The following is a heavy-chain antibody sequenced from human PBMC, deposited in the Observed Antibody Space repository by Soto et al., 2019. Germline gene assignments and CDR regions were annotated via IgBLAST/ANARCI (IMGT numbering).Heavy chain of an antibody. V-gene: IGHV3-11*06. J-gene: IGHJ6*02. Sequence: GGSLRLSCAASGFTFSDYYMSWIRQAPGKGLEWVSYISSSSSYTNYADSVKGRFTISRDNAKNSLYLQMNRLRAEDTAVYYCARDSDWGYYYYGMDVWGQGTTVTVSS. CDR2: ISSSSSYT. D-gene: IGHD7-27*01. CDR3: ARDSDWGYYYYGMDV. CDR1: GFTFSDYY.